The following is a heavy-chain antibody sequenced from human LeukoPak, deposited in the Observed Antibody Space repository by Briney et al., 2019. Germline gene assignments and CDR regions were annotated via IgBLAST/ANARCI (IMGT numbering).Heavy chain of an antibody. J-gene: IGHJ3*02. CDR2: IYTSGST. CDR3: ASGLRFLEWSPHDI. Sequence: PSQTLSLTCTVSGGSISSGSYYWSWIRQPAGKGLEWIGRIYTSGSTNYNPSLKSRVTISVDTSKNQFSLKLSSVTAADTAVYYCASGLRFLEWSPHDIWGQGTMVTVSS. CDR1: GGSISSGSYY. D-gene: IGHD3-3*01. V-gene: IGHV4-61*02.